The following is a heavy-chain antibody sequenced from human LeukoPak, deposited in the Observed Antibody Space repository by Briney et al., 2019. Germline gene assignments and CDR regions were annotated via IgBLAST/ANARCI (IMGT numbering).Heavy chain of an antibody. Sequence: GGSLRLSCAASGFTFSSYGMHWVRQAPGKGLEWVAVIWYDGSNKYYADSVKGRFTISRDNSKNTLYLQMNSLRAEDTAVYYCGAAAAGTAYFDYWGQGTLVTVSS. V-gene: IGHV3-33*01. D-gene: IGHD6-13*01. CDR1: GFTFSSYG. J-gene: IGHJ4*02. CDR2: IWYDGSNK. CDR3: GAAAAGTAYFDY.